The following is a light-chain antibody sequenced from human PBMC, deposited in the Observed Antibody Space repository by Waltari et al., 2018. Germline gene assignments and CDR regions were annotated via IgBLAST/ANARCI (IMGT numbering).Light chain of an antibody. CDR3: AAWDDSLSGVV. V-gene: IGLV1-47*01. CDR2: RNK. Sequence: QSVLTQPPSASGTPGQRVTISCSGSSSNIGSNYVYWYQQLPGTAPKLLIYRNKQRPSGVPDRFSGSKSGTAASLAIGGLRSEDEADYYCAAWDDSLSGVVFGGGTKLTVL. J-gene: IGLJ2*01. CDR1: SSNIGSNY.